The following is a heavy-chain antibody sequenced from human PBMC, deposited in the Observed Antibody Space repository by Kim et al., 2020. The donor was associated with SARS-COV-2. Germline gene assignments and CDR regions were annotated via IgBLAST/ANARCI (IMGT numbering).Heavy chain of an antibody. J-gene: IGHJ3*02. D-gene: IGHD3-3*01. CDR1: GGSFSGYY. CDR2: INHSGST. V-gene: IGHV4-34*01. Sequence: SETLSLTCAVYGGSFSGYYWSWIRQPPGKGLEWIGEINHSGSTNYNPSLKSRVTISVDTSKNQFSLKLSSVTAADTAVYYCARVGLRFLEWLLREGAFDIWGQGTMVTVSS. CDR3: ARVGLRFLEWLLREGAFDI.